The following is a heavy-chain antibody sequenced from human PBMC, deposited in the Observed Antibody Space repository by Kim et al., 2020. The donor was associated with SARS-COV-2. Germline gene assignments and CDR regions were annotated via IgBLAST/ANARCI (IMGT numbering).Heavy chain of an antibody. J-gene: IGHJ4*02. CDR2: IIPILGIA. D-gene: IGHD6-19*01. Sequence: SVKVSCKASGGTFSSYAISWVRQAPGQGLEWMGRIIPILGIANYAQKFQGRVTITADKSTSTAYMELSSLRSEDTAVYYCARDHPGPAWLVGPYDYWGQGTLVTVSS. CDR1: GGTFSSYA. CDR3: ARDHPGPAWLVGPYDY. V-gene: IGHV1-69*04.